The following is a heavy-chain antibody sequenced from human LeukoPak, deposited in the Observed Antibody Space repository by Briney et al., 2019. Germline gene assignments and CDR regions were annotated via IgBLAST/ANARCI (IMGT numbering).Heavy chain of an antibody. V-gene: IGHV4-30-2*02. J-gene: IGHJ3*02. CDR1: GGSISSGGYS. D-gene: IGHD4-17*01. CDR3: ASSTTVTTYAFDI. Sequence: SETLSLTCAVSGGSISSGGYSWSWLRQPPGKGLEWIGYIYHSGSTYYNPSLKSRVTISVDRSKNQFSVKLSSVTAADTAVYYCASSTTVTTYAFDIWGRGTMVSVSS. CDR2: IYHSGST.